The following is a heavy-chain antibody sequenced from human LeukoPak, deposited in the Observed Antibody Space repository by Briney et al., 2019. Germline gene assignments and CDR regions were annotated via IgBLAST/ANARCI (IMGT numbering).Heavy chain of an antibody. CDR1: RFTFDDYA. J-gene: IGHJ6*02. CDR2: ISGDGGST. D-gene: IGHD2-15*01. CDR3: AKMGRNCSGGSCYYYDMDV. Sequence: QPGGSLRLSCVASRFTFDDYAMHWVRQAPGKGLEWVSLISGDGGSTYYADSVKGRFTVSRDNSKNSLYLQMNSLRTEDTALYYCAKMGRNCSGGSCYYYDMDVWGQGNKGTVSS. V-gene: IGHV3-43*02.